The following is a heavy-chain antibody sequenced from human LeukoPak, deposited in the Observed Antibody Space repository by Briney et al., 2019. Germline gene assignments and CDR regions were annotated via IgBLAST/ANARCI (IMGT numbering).Heavy chain of an antibody. CDR1: GGSISSYY. Sequence: PSETLSLTCTVSGGSISSYYWSWIRQPAGKGLEWIGRIDTSGSTNCNPSLKSRVTMSVDTSKNQFSLKLTSVTTADTAVYYCARTGRRGYFDFWGRGTLVTVSS. D-gene: IGHD1-14*01. CDR2: IDTSGST. CDR3: ARTGRRGYFDF. V-gene: IGHV4-4*07. J-gene: IGHJ2*01.